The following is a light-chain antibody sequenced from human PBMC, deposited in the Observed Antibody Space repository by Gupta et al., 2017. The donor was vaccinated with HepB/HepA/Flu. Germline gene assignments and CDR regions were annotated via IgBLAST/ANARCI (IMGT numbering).Light chain of an antibody. Sequence: DIPLTQSPSTLSASVGDTVTITCRASQRISTWLAWYQQKPGKAPKVLIFQASTLQSGVPSRFSGSGTGTEFTLTISSLQPDDFATYYCQHYNSYPWTFGQGTKVEIK. CDR1: QRISTW. V-gene: IGKV1-5*03. J-gene: IGKJ1*01. CDR3: QHYNSYPWT. CDR2: QAS.